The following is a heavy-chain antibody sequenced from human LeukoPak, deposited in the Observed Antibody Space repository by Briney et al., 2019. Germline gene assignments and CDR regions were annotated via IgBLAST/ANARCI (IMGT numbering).Heavy chain of an antibody. CDR2: IKQDGSEK. V-gene: IGHV3-7*01. J-gene: IGHJ3*02. CDR3: ARVGGWLLRAFDI. D-gene: IGHD5-24*01. CDR1: GFTFSSYW. Sequence: QAGGSLRLSCAASGFTFSSYWMSWVRQAPGKGLEWVANIKQDGSEKYYVDSVKGRFTISRDNAKNSLYLQMNSLRAEDTAVYYCARVGGWLLRAFDIWGQGTIVTVSS.